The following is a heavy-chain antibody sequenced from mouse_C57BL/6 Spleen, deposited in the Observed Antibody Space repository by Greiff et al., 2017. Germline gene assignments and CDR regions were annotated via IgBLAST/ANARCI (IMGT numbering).Heavy chain of an antibody. V-gene: IGHV5-9-1*02. Sequence: EVQLVESGEGLVKPGGSLKLSCAASGFTFSSYAMSWVRQTPEKRLEWVAYISSGGDYIYYADTVKGRFTISRDNARNTLYLQMSSLKSEDTAMYYCTRDSVATRYFDVWGTGTTVTVSS. CDR1: GFTFSSYA. J-gene: IGHJ1*03. CDR2: ISSGGDYI. CDR3: TRDSVATRYFDV. D-gene: IGHD1-1*02.